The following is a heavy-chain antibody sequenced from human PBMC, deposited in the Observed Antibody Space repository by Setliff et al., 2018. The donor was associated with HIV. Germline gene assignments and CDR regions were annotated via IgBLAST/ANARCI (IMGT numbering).Heavy chain of an antibody. CDR3: AKDRLEWLAPDGFDI. Sequence: GSLRLSCAASGFTFSNFAMSWVRLTPGKGLEWVSGITDSGSTTYYDDSVKGRFTISRDNSKNTLYLQMNSLRAEDTAVYYCAKDRLEWLAPDGFDIWGLGTMVTVSS. CDR1: GFTFSNFA. CDR2: ITDSGSTT. D-gene: IGHD3-3*01. J-gene: IGHJ3*02. V-gene: IGHV3-23*01.